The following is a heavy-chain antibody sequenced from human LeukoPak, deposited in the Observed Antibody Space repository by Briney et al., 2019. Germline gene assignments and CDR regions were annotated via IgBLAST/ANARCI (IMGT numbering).Heavy chain of an antibody. J-gene: IGHJ4*02. CDR1: GLFLSSSG. Sequence: GGSLRLSCAASGLFLSSSGMHWVRQAPGKGPEWVAFSSFDGGKTYYGDSVKGRFTISRDNSQNTLYLQMNNLRPEDTAFYYCAKDLSYGTTWLGYWGQGTLVTVSS. D-gene: IGHD6-13*01. CDR3: AKDLSYGTTWLGY. CDR2: SSFDGGKT. V-gene: IGHV3-30*18.